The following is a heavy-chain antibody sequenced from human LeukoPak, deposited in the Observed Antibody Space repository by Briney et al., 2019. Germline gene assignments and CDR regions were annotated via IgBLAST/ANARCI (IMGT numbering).Heavy chain of an antibody. Sequence: SETLSLTCTVSGNSISSYYWSWIRQPPEKGLEWIGYIHYSGSTNYNPSLKSRVTISVDTSKNQFSLKLSSVTAADTAVYYCATRRGYCSGGNCNYYFDYWGQGTLVTVSS. CDR2: IHYSGST. CDR1: GNSISSYY. CDR3: ATRRGYCSGGNCNYYFDY. V-gene: IGHV4-59*01. D-gene: IGHD2-15*01. J-gene: IGHJ4*02.